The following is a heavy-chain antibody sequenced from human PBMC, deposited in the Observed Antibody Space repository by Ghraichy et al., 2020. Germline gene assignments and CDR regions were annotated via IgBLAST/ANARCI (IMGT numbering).Heavy chain of an antibody. D-gene: IGHD3-10*01. CDR1: GGSISSYY. Sequence: SETLSLTCTVSGGSISSYYWSWIRQTPGKGLELIGYMYYSGTTNYNPSLKSRVTMSLDTSKNQFSLKLSSVTAADTAVYYCASGSGKTPGYWGQGTLVTVSS. CDR3: ASGSGKTPGY. J-gene: IGHJ4*02. CDR2: MYYSGTT. V-gene: IGHV4-59*08.